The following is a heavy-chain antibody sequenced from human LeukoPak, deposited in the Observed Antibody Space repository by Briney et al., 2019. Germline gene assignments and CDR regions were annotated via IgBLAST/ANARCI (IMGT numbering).Heavy chain of an antibody. D-gene: IGHD3-22*01. CDR2: IRSKANSYAT. Sequence: PGGSLRLSCAASGFTFSGSAMHWVRQASGKGLGWVGRIRSKANSYATAYAASVKGRFTISRDDSKNTAYLQMNSLKTEDTAVYYCTTKYYYDSSGYLPFDYWGQGTLVTVSS. J-gene: IGHJ4*02. CDR1: GFTFSGSA. CDR3: TTKYYYDSSGYLPFDY. V-gene: IGHV3-73*01.